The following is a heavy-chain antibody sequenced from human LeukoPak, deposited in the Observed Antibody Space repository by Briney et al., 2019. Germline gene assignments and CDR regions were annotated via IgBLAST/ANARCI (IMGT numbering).Heavy chain of an antibody. D-gene: IGHD6-25*01. Sequence: SETLSLTCSVSGYSISSGYYWGWIRQPPGKGLEWVANVYRDGNTYYSPSLESRVTISVDTSKNLFSLKLSSLSAADTAVYYCVRLAALGGFYYYMDVWGKGTAVTVSS. CDR3: VRLAALGGFYYYMDV. CDR1: GYSISSGYY. CDR2: VYRDGNT. V-gene: IGHV4-38-2*01. J-gene: IGHJ6*03.